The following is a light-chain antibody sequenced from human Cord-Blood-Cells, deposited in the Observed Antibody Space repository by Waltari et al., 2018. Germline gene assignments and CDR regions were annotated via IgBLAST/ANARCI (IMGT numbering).Light chain of an antibody. CDR3: CSYAGGSTWV. J-gene: IGLJ3*02. Sequence: QSALTQPASESGSPGQSITISCTGTISDVGSYNLVSWYQQHPGKAPKLMIYEGSKLPTGVSNRFPRAKCGHTASLTISGLQAADEADYFCCSYAGGSTWVFGGGTKLPVL. V-gene: IGLV2-23*01. CDR1: ISDVGSYNL. CDR2: EGS.